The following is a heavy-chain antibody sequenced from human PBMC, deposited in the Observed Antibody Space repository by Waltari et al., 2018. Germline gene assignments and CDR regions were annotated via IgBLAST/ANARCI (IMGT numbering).Heavy chain of an antibody. CDR3: AGGGAGTVPQLDF. V-gene: IGHV4-59*10. J-gene: IGHJ4*02. D-gene: IGHD3-10*01. Sequence: QVTLHQWGEGLVRPSETLSLTCAVYGDSIQNNYYWTWVRQSPGRGLEWIGNLYNEAGRTIYNPSLRKRVTISRDTSKNQLSLKVNSLTDADTAVYYWAGGGAGTVPQLDFWGQGVLVTVFS. CDR1: GDSIQNNYY. CDR2: LYNEAGRT.